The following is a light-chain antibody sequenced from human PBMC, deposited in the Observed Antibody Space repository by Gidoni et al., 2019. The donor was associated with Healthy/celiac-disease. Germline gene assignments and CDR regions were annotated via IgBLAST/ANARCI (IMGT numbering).Light chain of an antibody. CDR1: QGVSSN. J-gene: IGKJ3*01. V-gene: IGKV3-15*01. CDR3: QQYNNWPFP. Sequence: EIVMTQSPATLSVSPGERATLSCRASQGVSSNLAWYQQKPGQAPRLLIYGASTRATGIPARFSGSGSGKEFTLTISSLQSEDFAVYYCQQYNNWPFPFGPGTKVDIK. CDR2: GAS.